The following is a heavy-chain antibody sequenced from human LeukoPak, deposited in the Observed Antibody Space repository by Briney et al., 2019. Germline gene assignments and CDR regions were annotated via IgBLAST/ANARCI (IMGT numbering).Heavy chain of an antibody. V-gene: IGHV3-30*04. CDR1: GFTFSSYA. CDR3: AKDITKYSSGWYGRGFDY. J-gene: IGHJ4*02. D-gene: IGHD6-19*01. CDR2: ISYDGSNK. Sequence: GGSLRLSCAASGFTFSSYAMHWVRQAPGKGLEWVAVISYDGSNKYYADSVKGRFTISRDNSKNTLYLQMNSLRAEDTTMYHCAKDITKYSSGWYGRGFDYWGQGTLVTVSS.